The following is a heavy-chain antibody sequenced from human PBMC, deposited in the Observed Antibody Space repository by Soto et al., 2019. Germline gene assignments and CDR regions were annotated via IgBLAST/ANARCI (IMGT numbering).Heavy chain of an antibody. Sequence: EVQLVESGGGLVKSGESLRLSCAVSGVTLSNAWMNWVRQAPGKGLEWVGLSKTKSDGGTAEYAELVKGRFTILRDDSKNMLYLQMNSLEIEDTAVYYWALMPDGFDPWGQGTLVTVSS. CDR1: GVTLSNAW. CDR3: ALMPDGFDP. D-gene: IGHD2-2*01. CDR2: SKTKSDGGTA. V-gene: IGHV3-15*07. J-gene: IGHJ5*02.